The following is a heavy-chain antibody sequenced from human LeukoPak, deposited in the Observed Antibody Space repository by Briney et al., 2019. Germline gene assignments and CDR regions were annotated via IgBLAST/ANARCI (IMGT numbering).Heavy chain of an antibody. Sequence: GGSLRLSCAASGFTFSSYSMNGVRQAPRKGVEWVSSISSSSSYIYYADPVKGRFTISRDNAKNSLYLQMNSLRAEDTAVYYCARDAYGSGSYRLYYYYGMDVWGQGTTVTVSS. V-gene: IGHV3-21*01. CDR2: ISSSSSYI. CDR3: ARDAYGSGSYRLYYYYGMDV. J-gene: IGHJ6*02. CDR1: GFTFSSYS. D-gene: IGHD3-10*01.